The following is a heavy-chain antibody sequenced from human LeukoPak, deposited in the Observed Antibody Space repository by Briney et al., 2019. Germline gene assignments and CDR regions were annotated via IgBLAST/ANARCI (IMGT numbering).Heavy chain of an antibody. V-gene: IGHV4-34*01. CDR3: ASQSSGLYSRGGS. J-gene: IGHJ5*02. CDR1: GGSFSAYY. D-gene: IGHD3-10*01. Sequence: PSETLSLTCVVYGGSFSAYYWSWVRQPPGKGLEWIGEIDHGGSANYNPSLKSRVAISVDTSRNQFSPKLNSVPAADTAVYYCASQSSGLYSRGGSWGQGTLVTVSS. CDR2: IDHGGSA.